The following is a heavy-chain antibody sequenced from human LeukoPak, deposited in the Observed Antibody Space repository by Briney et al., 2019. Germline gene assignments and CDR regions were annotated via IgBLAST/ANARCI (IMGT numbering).Heavy chain of an antibody. V-gene: IGHV4-59*01. D-gene: IGHD6-13*01. Sequence: SETLSLTCTVSGVSISFYHWSWIRQSPGKELEWIGDISESGSTNYMPSLKSRVTISVDASNQFSLKLSSVTAADTALYYCARAGSGWYGGRLFEFWGPGALVAVSS. CDR3: ARAGSGWYGGRLFEF. J-gene: IGHJ4*02. CDR1: GVSISFYH. CDR2: ISESGST.